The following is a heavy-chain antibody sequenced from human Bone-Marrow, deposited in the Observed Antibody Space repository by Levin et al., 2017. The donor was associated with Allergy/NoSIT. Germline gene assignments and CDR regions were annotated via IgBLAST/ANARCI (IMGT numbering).Heavy chain of an antibody. CDR3: ARDQVKLRLGHYSYYGMDV. D-gene: IGHD3-9*01. CDR1: GGSFNEFF. CDR2: SMPIFGTT. V-gene: IGHV1-69*05. Sequence: GASVKVSCQASGGSFNEFFITWVRHAPGQGLEWMGTSMPIFGTTNHAQSFQGRVTFTTDKSTQTAYMELRSLRSEDTAVYYCARDQVKLRLGHYSYYGMDVWGQGTTVTVSS. J-gene: IGHJ6*02.